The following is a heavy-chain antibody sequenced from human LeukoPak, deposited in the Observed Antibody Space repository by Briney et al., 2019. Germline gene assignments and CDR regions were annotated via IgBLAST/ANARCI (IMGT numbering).Heavy chain of an antibody. J-gene: IGHJ4*02. V-gene: IGHV3-23*01. D-gene: IGHD3-22*01. CDR3: TTLLTMIH. CDR2: FSGNGGAT. CDR1: GFTFSNCA. Sequence: GGSLRLSCAASGFTFSNCAMSWVRQAPGKGLEWVSSFSGNGGATYYADSVKGRFTISRDNSKNMLYLQMNSLRAEDTAVYYCTTLLTMIHWGQGTPVTVSS.